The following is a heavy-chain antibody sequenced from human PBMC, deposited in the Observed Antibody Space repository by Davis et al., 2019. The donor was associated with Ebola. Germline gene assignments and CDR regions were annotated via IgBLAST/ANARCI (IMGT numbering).Heavy chain of an antibody. V-gene: IGHV4-59*08. CDR2: IYYSGST. CDR3: ASGAYCSSTSCFLYYYYGMDV. D-gene: IGHD2-2*01. J-gene: IGHJ6*02. Sequence: SETLSLTCTVSGGSISSYYWSWIRQPPGKGLEWIGYIYYSGSTNYNPSLKSRVTISVDTSKNQFSLKLSSVTAADTAVYYCASGAYCSSTSCFLYYYYGMDVWGQGTTVTVSS. CDR1: GGSISSYY.